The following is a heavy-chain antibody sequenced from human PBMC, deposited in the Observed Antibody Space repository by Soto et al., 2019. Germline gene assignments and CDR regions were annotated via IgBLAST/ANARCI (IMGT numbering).Heavy chain of an antibody. J-gene: IGHJ4*02. CDR2: ISYDGSNK. Sequence: QVQLVESGGGVVQPGRSLRLSCAASGFTFSSYAMHWVRQAPGKGLEWVAVISYDGSNKYYADSVKGRFTISRDNSKNTLYLQMHSLRAEDKDVYYCARDISTIFIAAAGTGFFDYWGQGTLVTVSS. CDR1: GFTFSSYA. CDR3: ARDISTIFIAAAGTGFFDY. D-gene: IGHD6-13*01. V-gene: IGHV3-30-3*01.